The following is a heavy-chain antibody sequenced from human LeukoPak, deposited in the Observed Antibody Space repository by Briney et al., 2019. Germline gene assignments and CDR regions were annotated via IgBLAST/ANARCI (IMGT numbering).Heavy chain of an antibody. D-gene: IGHD1-1*01. Sequence: PGGSLRLSCAASGFTFNSYGKHWLRQAPGKGLEWVAVISYDGSNKYYADSVKGRFTISRDNSKNTLYLQMNSLRAEDTAVYYCAKLASPDTTGAFDIWGQGTMVTVSS. V-gene: IGHV3-30*18. CDR3: AKLASPDTTGAFDI. J-gene: IGHJ3*02. CDR1: GFTFNSYG. CDR2: ISYDGSNK.